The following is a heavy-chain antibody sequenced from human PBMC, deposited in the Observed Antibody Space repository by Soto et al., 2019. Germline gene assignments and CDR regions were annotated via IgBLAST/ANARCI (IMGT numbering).Heavy chain of an antibody. Sequence: SVKVSCKASGVTFSSYAISWVRQAPGQGLEWMGGIIPIFGTANYAQKFQGRVTITADESTSTAYMELSSLRSEDTAVYYCARGTSITMIVVVKYYYYGMDVWGQGTTVTVSS. CDR1: GVTFSSYA. J-gene: IGHJ6*02. D-gene: IGHD3-22*01. V-gene: IGHV1-69*13. CDR3: ARGTSITMIVVVKYYYYGMDV. CDR2: IIPIFGTA.